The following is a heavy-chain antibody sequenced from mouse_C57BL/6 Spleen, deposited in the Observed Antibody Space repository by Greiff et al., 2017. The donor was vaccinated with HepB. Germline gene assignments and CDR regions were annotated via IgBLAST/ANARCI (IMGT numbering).Heavy chain of an antibody. Sequence: EVQRVESGEGLVKPGGSLKLSCAASGFTFSSYAMSWVRQTPEKRLEWVAYISSGGDYIYYADTVKGRFTLSRDNARKPLYLQMSSLKSEGTAMYYCTRERGTGPYYAMDYWGQGTSVTVSS. D-gene: IGHD4-1*01. J-gene: IGHJ4*01. CDR1: GFTFSSYA. V-gene: IGHV5-9-1*02. CDR3: TRERGTGPYYAMDY. CDR2: ISSGGDYI.